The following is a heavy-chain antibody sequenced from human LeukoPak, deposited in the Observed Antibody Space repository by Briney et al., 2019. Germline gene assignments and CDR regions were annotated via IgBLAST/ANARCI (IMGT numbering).Heavy chain of an antibody. Sequence: SETLSLTCAVYGGSFSGYYWSWIRQPPGKGLEWIGEINHSGSTNYNPSLKGRVTISVDTSKNQFSLKLSSVTAADTAVYYCASGRGSSWYREAFDIWGQGTMVTVSS. D-gene: IGHD6-13*01. V-gene: IGHV4-34*01. CDR1: GGSFSGYY. J-gene: IGHJ3*02. CDR2: INHSGST. CDR3: ASGRGSSWYREAFDI.